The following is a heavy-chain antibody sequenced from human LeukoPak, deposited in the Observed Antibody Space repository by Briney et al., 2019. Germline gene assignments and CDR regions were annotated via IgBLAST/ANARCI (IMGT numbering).Heavy chain of an antibody. Sequence: EWVAAISYDGSNKYYADSVKGRFTISRDNSKNTLSLHMNSLRGEDTAVYYCARGESGPGDYWGQGTLVTVSS. V-gene: IGHV3-30-3*01. J-gene: IGHJ4*02. CDR3: ARGESGPGDY. CDR2: ISYDGSNK. D-gene: IGHD2/OR15-2a*01.